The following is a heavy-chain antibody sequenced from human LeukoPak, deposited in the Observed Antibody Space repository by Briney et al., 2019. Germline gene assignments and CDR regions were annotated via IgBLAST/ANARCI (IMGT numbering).Heavy chain of an antibody. CDR2: IYYSGST. Sequence: PSETLSLTCTVSGGSISSYYWSWIRQPPGKGLEWIGYIYYSGSTNYNPSLKSRVTISVDTSKNQFSLKLSSVTAADTAVYYCATYSGTSRRPAGTFDIWGQGTMVTVSS. D-gene: IGHD1-26*01. J-gene: IGHJ3*02. CDR1: GGSISSYY. CDR3: ATYSGTSRRPAGTFDI. V-gene: IGHV4-59*08.